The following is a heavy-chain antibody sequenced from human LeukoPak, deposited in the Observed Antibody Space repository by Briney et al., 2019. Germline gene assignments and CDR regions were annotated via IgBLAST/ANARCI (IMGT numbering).Heavy chain of an antibody. D-gene: IGHD3-3*01. V-gene: IGHV3-53*01. J-gene: IGHJ4*02. Sequence: GGSLRLSCAASGFTVSSTYMSWVRQAPGKGLEWVSLINGGEGPYYADSVKGRFTTSTDTSKNTLSLQMTSLRVEDTAIYYCARGGWDYDFWSGYYHQRTYYFDYWGQGTLVTVSS. CDR2: INGGEGP. CDR1: GFTVSSTY. CDR3: ARGGWDYDFWSGYYHQRTYYFDY.